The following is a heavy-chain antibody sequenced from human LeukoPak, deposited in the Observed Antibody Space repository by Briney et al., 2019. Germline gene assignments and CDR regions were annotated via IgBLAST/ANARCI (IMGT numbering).Heavy chain of an antibody. J-gene: IGHJ4*02. CDR3: ARQADDSSSSLVYFDY. V-gene: IGHV4-59*08. CDR1: GDSISGYY. Sequence: SETLSLTCTVSGDSISGYYWSWIRQPPGKGLEWIGYIYYGGTTNYNPFLKSRVTISADTSKNQFSLKLSSVTAADTAVYYCARQADDSSSSLVYFDYWGQGTLVTVSS. D-gene: IGHD6-6*01. CDR2: IYYGGTT.